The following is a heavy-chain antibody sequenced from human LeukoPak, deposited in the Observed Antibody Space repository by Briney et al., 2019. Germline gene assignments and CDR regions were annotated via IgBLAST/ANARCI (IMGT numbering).Heavy chain of an antibody. CDR2: ISANGGST. J-gene: IGHJ6*03. CDR3: ARNLQFNYYYYMDV. Sequence: PGGSLRLSCAASEFTFSSYAMSWVRQAPGKGLEWVSSISANGGSTYYADSVKGRFTISRDNSKNTLYLQMNSLRAEDTAVYYCARNLQFNYYYYMDVWGKGTTVTVSS. CDR1: EFTFSSYA. V-gene: IGHV3-23*01. D-gene: IGHD4-11*01.